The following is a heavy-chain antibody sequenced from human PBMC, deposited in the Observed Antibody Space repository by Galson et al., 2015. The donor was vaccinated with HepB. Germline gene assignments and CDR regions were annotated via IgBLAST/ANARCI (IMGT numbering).Heavy chain of an antibody. J-gene: IGHJ4*02. CDR1: GFTFNPFA. D-gene: IGHD5-18*01. CDR3: ARNSGNNYRYYFKR. Sequence: SLRLSCAASGFTFNPFAMSWVRQAPGKGLEWVSVIGGRSGTTHYADSVKGRFTISRDNSKNMVFLQLDGLRVEDTAVYYCARNSGNNYRYYFKRWGQGTLVTVSS. V-gene: IGHV3-23*01. CDR2: IGGRSGTT.